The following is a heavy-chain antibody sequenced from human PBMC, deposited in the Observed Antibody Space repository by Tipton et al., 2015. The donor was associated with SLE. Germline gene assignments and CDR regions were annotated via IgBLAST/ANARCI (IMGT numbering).Heavy chain of an antibody. Sequence: TLSLTCSVSGGSINSYYWSWIRQPPGKGLEWIGYVGFVYYKGTTNYNPSLKSRVTISGDMSNNEVSLRLTSVTAADRAVYYCARHAAPDFWSGYSSDALRHFVYWGQGILVTVSS. CDR1: GGSINSYY. V-gene: IGHV4-59*08. CDR2: VGFVYYKGTT. J-gene: IGHJ4*02. CDR3: ARHAAPDFWSGYSSDALRHFVY. D-gene: IGHD3-3*01.